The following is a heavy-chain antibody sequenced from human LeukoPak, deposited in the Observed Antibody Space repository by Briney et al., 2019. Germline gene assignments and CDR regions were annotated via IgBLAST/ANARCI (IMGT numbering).Heavy chain of an antibody. D-gene: IGHD5-24*01. CDR2: IKYDGSEE. J-gene: IGHJ1*01. CDR3: TRGAWDGYNYG. CDR1: GFTFRTYW. Sequence: GGSLRLSCAAPGFTFRTYWMSWVRQAPGKGLEGVAYIKYDGSEEYYVDSVKGRFTISRDNAKNSLYLQLNSLGAEDTAMYYCTRGAWDGYNYGWGQGTLVTVSS. V-gene: IGHV3-7*04.